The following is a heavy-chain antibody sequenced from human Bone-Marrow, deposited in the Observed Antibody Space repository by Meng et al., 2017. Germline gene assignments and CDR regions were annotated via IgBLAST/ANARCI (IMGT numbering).Heavy chain of an antibody. V-gene: IGHV1-2*06. CDR1: GYTFPDYW. J-gene: IGHJ4*02. CDR2: INPKSGDT. D-gene: IGHD6-13*01. CDR3: ARDEDISAAGKLFGDY. Sequence: QGQLVQAGVGVKKPGASVKVPCKASGYTFPDYWLHWVRRAPGQGLEWMGRINPKSGDTHYAQRFQGRVTMTGDTSISTAYMELSGLRSDDTAMYYCARDEDISAAGKLFGDYWGQGTLVTVSS.